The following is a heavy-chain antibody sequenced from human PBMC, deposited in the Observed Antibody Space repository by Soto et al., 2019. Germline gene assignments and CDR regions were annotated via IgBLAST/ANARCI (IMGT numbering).Heavy chain of an antibody. J-gene: IGHJ4*02. CDR2: SAPEEGEP. CDR3: AADRKIVGTIGAFDF. CDR1: ELT. V-gene: IGHV1-24*01. D-gene: IGHD1-26*01. Sequence: ELTIDWLRQAPGKGLEWMGRSAPEEGEPIYPQKFQGRVSMAEDPSTDTAYMELTSLRFEDTAVYFCAADRKIVGTIGAFDFWGQGTLVTVSS.